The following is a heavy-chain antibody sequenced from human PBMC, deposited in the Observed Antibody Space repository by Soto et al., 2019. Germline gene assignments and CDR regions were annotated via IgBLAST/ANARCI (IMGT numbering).Heavy chain of an antibody. Sequence: ASVKVSCTASGHTFTNYAFHWVRLAPGQRLEWMGWINAGNGNTKYSQNFQGRVTITRDTSASIAYMELSRLRSEDTAVYYCAREHDFWSGYSFDYWGQGTLVTVSS. CDR3: AREHDFWSGYSFDY. CDR2: INAGNGNT. D-gene: IGHD3-3*01. J-gene: IGHJ4*02. V-gene: IGHV1-3*01. CDR1: GHTFTNYA.